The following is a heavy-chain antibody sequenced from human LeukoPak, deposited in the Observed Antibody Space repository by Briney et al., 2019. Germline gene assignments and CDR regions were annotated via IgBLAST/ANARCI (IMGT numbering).Heavy chain of an antibody. D-gene: IGHD3-22*01. V-gene: IGHV4-59*01. CDR3: ARVAGYFGSSGYNLVNVLDI. J-gene: IGHJ3*02. Sequence: PSETLSLTCTVSGGSISPSYWGWIRHPPGNGLEWVGHISYNGATNYNSSLKSRLTISVDTSMNQFSLKLTSVITADTAVYFCARVAGYFGSSGYNLVNVLDIWGQGTMVTVSS. CDR2: ISYNGAT. CDR1: GGSISPSY.